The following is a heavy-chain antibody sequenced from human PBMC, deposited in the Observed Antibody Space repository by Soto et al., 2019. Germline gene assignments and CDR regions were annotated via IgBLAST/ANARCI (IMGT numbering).Heavy chain of an antibody. V-gene: IGHV3-30*03. CDR2: ISYDGSNK. D-gene: IGHD5-18*01. Sequence: QVQLVESGGGVVQPGRSLRLSCAASGFTFSSYGMHWVRQAPGKGLEWVAVISYDGSNKYYADSVKRRFTISRDNSKNTLYLQMDSLRAEDTAVYYCATRLGVDTAWYYGMDVSGQGTTVTASS. CDR3: ATRLGVDTAWYYGMDV. J-gene: IGHJ6*02. CDR1: GFTFSSYG.